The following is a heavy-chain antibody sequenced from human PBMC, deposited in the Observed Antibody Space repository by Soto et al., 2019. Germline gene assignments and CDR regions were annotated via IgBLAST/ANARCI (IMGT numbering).Heavy chain of an antibody. Sequence: QVQLVQSGAEVKKPGASVKVSCKASGYTFTSYAMHWVRQAPGQRLEWTGWINAGNGNTKYSQKFQGRVTITRDTAASAAYMEMSSLRSEDTAVYYCARDGSYQAFDYCGQGPLVTVSS. CDR3: ARDGSYQAFDY. CDR1: GYTFTSYA. D-gene: IGHD1-26*01. J-gene: IGHJ4*02. CDR2: INAGNGNT. V-gene: IGHV1-3*01.